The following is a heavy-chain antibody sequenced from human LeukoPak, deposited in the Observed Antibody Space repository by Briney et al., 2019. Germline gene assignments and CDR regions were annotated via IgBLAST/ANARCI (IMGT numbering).Heavy chain of an antibody. V-gene: IGHV3-9*01. J-gene: IGHJ6*02. D-gene: IGHD2-15*01. CDR1: GFTFDDYA. CDR3: AKGTVVAAAYYYYGMDV. Sequence: GRSLRPSCAASGFTFDDYAMHWVRQAPGKGLEWVSGISWNSGSIGYADSVKGRFTISRDNAKNSLYLQMNSLRAEDTALYYCAKGTVVAAAYYYYGMDVWGQGTTVTVSS. CDR2: ISWNSGSI.